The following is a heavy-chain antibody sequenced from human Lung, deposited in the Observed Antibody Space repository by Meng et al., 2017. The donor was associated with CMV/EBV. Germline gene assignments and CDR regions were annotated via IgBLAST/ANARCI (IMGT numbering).Heavy chain of an antibody. CDR3: AREKSPGHFDY. CDR2: INPNNGGT. V-gene: IGHV1-46*01. CDR1: GYTFTDYF. Sequence: VQLVQSGAEVMKPGASRRVSCRASGYTFTDYFLHWVRQAPGQGLEWLGTINPNNGGTNYAQRFQDRVTLTRDTSTSTVYMELSSLGSEDTALYYCAREKSPGHFDYLGQGILVTVSS. J-gene: IGHJ4*02.